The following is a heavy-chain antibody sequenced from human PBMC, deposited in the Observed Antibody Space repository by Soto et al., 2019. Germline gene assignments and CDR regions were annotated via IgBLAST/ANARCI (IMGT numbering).Heavy chain of an antibody. CDR3: ATMGTPATGLYYFDY. CDR2: ISYSGST. D-gene: IGHD5-18*01. Sequence: QVQLQESGPGLVKPSQTLSLTCNVSGGSISSGNYYWSWIRQPPGKGLEWIGSISYSGSTYYSLSLKSRVTISVDTSKNQFSLNLSFVTAADTAVYYCATMGTPATGLYYFDYWGQGTLVTVSS. CDR1: GGSISSGNYY. V-gene: IGHV4-30-4*01. J-gene: IGHJ4*02.